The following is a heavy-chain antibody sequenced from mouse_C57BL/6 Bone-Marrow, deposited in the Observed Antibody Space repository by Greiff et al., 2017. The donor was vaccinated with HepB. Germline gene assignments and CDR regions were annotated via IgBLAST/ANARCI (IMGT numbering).Heavy chain of an antibody. CDR2: IYPGDGDT. CDR1: GYAFSSYW. J-gene: IGHJ4*01. V-gene: IGHV1-80*01. Sequence: QVQLKESGAELVKPGASVKISCKASGYAFSSYWMNWVKQRPGKGLEWIGQIYPGDGDTNYNGKFKGKATLTADKSSSTAYMQLSSLTSEDSAVYFCASITTGWGDYWGQGTSVTVSS. D-gene: IGHD1-1*01. CDR3: ASITTGWGDY.